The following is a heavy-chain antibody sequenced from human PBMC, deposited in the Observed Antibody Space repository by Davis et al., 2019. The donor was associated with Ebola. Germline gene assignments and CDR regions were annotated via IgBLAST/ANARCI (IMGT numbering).Heavy chain of an antibody. D-gene: IGHD6-13*01. Sequence: GESLKISCAGTGFTFSSYGIHWVRQVPGKGPVWVSRISGDGIRTTYADSVKGRFTISRDNTKNTLNLQMNSLRAEDTAVYYCARSPAAAGDYWGQGTLVTVSS. CDR2: ISGDGIRT. V-gene: IGHV3-74*01. CDR3: ARSPAAAGDY. CDR1: GFTFSSYG. J-gene: IGHJ4*02.